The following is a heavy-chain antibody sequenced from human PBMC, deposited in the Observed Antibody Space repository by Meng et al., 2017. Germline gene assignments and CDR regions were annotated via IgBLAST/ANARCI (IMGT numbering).Heavy chain of an antibody. V-gene: IGHV3-66*02. CDR3: ARDGLYYYDSSGLDY. Sequence: VRLVGRCGGWGQQWGSLRLSCAASGLPLRTTSIGLVRQAPGKGLEWVSVIYSVGSTYYADSVKGRFTISRDNSKNTLYLQMNSLRAEDTAVYYCARDGLYYYDSSGLDYWGQGTLVTVSS. J-gene: IGHJ4*02. CDR1: GLPLRTTS. D-gene: IGHD3-22*01. CDR2: IYSVGST.